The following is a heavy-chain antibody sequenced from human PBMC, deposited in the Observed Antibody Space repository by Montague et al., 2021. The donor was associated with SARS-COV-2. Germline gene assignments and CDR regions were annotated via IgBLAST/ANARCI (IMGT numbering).Heavy chain of an antibody. Sequence: SETLSLTCTVPGGFISSFYWSWIRQPPGKGLEWIGYIYHSGNTNYNPSLKSRVTISIDTSMNQFSLSLSSMTAADTAVYFCARDLLPPRTAIKTNFFGLDVWGQGTTVIVSS. CDR1: GGFISSFY. V-gene: IGHV4-59*01. CDR3: ARDLLPPRTAIKTNFFGLDV. D-gene: IGHD2-21*02. J-gene: IGHJ6*02. CDR2: IYHSGNT.